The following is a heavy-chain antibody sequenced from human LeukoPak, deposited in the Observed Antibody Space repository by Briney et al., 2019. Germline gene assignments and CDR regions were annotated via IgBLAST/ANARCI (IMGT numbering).Heavy chain of an antibody. D-gene: IGHD3-22*01. CDR3: ARLDYYDSSGYSLRYFQH. Sequence: GESLKISCKGSGYSFTSYWIGWVRQMPGKVLEWMGIIYPGDSDTRYSPSFQGQVTISADKSISTAYLQWSSLKASDTAMYYCARLDYYDSSGYSLRYFQHWGQGTLVTVSS. V-gene: IGHV5-51*01. CDR2: IYPGDSDT. CDR1: GYSFTSYW. J-gene: IGHJ1*01.